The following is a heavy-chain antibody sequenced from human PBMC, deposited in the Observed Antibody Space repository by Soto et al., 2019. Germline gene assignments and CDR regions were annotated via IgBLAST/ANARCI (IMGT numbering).Heavy chain of an antibody. Sequence: SLRLSCAASGFTFRSYAMHWVRQAPGKGLEWVAVISYDGSNKYYADSVKGRFTTSRDNSKNTLYLQVNSLRAEDTAVYYCARNPPDYGDYPPYYFDYWGQGTLVTVSS. CDR1: GFTFRSYA. V-gene: IGHV3-30-3*01. D-gene: IGHD4-17*01. J-gene: IGHJ4*02. CDR2: ISYDGSNK. CDR3: ARNPPDYGDYPPYYFDY.